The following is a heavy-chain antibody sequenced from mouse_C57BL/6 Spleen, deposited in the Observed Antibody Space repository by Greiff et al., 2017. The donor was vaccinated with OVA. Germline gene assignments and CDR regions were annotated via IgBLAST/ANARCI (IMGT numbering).Heavy chain of an antibody. J-gene: IGHJ4*01. CDR2: ISYDGSN. Sequence: EVQLQQSGPGLVKPSQSLSLTCSVTGYSITSGYYWNWIRQFPGNKLEWMGYISYDGSNNYNPSLKNRISITRDTSKNQFFLKLNSVTTEDTATYYCAKITTVVATPYYAMDYWGQGTSVTVSS. D-gene: IGHD1-1*01. CDR3: AKITTVVATPYYAMDY. CDR1: GYSITSGYY. V-gene: IGHV3-6*01.